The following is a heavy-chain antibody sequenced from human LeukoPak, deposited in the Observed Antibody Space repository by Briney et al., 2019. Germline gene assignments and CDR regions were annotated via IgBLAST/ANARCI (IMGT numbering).Heavy chain of an antibody. CDR2: ISGSGGST. V-gene: IGHV3-23*01. CDR3: AKIYCTNGVCPQYFDY. Sequence: GGSLRLSCAASGFTLSSYAMSWVRQAPGKGLEWVSAISGSGGSTYYADSVKGRFTISRDNSKNTLYLQMNSLRAEDTAVYYCAKIYCTNGVCPQYFDYWGQGTLVTVSS. D-gene: IGHD2-8*01. CDR1: GFTLSSYA. J-gene: IGHJ4*02.